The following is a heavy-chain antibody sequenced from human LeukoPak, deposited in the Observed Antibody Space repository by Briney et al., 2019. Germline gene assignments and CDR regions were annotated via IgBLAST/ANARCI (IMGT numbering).Heavy chain of an antibody. CDR1: GFTVSSYW. Sequence: GGSLRLSCAASGFTVSSYWMNWVRQAPGKGLEWVANIKQDGSEKYYVDSVKGRFTISRDNAKNSLYLQMNSLRAEDTAVYHCAKFTVTRGDYYYFAMDVWGQGTTVTVSS. V-gene: IGHV3-7*05. CDR2: IKQDGSEK. J-gene: IGHJ6*02. D-gene: IGHD4-11*01. CDR3: AKFTVTRGDYYYFAMDV.